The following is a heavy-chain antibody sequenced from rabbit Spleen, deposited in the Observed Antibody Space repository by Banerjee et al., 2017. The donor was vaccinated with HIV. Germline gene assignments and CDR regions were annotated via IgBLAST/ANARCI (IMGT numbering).Heavy chain of an antibody. D-gene: IGHD2-1*01. J-gene: IGHJ4*01. CDR1: GFDFSSYG. V-gene: IGHV1S7*01. Sequence: QSLVESGGGLVQPGGSLKLSCKASGFDFSSYGISWVRQAPGKGLEWIGIIYPITETTYYANWVNGRFTISSDNAQNTVDLQMNSLTAADTATYFCARDQAGDADYGPYYLNLWGPGTLVTVS. CDR2: IYPITETT. CDR3: ARDQAGDADYGPYYLNL.